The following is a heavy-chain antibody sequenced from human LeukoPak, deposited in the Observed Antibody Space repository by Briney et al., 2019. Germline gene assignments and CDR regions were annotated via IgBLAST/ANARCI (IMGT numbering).Heavy chain of an antibody. CDR1: GGSISSGSYY. CDR2: IYTSGST. D-gene: IGHD3-22*01. CDR3: ARDRYYYDSSARYFDY. V-gene: IGHV4-61*02. J-gene: IGHJ4*02. Sequence: SQTLSLTCTVSGGSISSGSYYWSWIRQPAGKGLEWIGRIYTSGSTNYNPSLKSRVTISVDTSKNQFSLKLSSVTAADTAVYYCARDRYYYDSSARYFDYWGQGTLVTVSS.